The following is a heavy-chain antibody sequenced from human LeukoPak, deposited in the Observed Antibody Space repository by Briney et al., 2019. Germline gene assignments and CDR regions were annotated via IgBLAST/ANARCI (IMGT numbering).Heavy chain of an antibody. V-gene: IGHV4-34*01. CDR3: ARRWNARLYNWFDP. D-gene: IGHD1-1*01. CDR1: GGSFSGYY. J-gene: IGHJ5*02. Sequence: SETLSLTCAVYGGSFSGYYWNWIRQSPGKGLEWIGEINQSGGTSYNPSLKSRAAISVDTSKNHFSLNMNSVTAADTAVYYCARRWNARLYNWFDPWGQGTLVTVSS. CDR2: INQSGGT.